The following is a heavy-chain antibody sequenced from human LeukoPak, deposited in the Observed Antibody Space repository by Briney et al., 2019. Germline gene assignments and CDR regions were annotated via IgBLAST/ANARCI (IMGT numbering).Heavy chain of an antibody. D-gene: IGHD1-26*01. CDR1: GGTFSSYA. Sequence: SVKVSCKASGGTFSSYAISWVRQAPGQGLEWMGGIIPIFGTANYAQKFQGRVTITADESTSTAYMELSSLRSEDTAVYYCARDADRGSYRIFDYWGQGTLVTVSS. CDR3: ARDADRGSYRIFDY. J-gene: IGHJ4*02. V-gene: IGHV1-69*13. CDR2: IIPIFGTA.